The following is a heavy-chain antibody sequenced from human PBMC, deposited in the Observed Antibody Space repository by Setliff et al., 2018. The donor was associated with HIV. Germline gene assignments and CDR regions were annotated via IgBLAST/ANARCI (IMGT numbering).Heavy chain of an antibody. J-gene: IGHJ4*02. CDR1: GGSISSHY. CDR2: IYSSGST. Sequence: SETLSLTCTVSGGSISSHYWNWIRQSPGKGLEWIGYIYSSGSTNYKSSLKSRVTISVDTSKNQFSLKLSSVTAADTAVYYCARANFWSGYYGYWGQGTLVTVSS. D-gene: IGHD3-3*01. V-gene: IGHV4-59*11. CDR3: ARANFWSGYYGY.